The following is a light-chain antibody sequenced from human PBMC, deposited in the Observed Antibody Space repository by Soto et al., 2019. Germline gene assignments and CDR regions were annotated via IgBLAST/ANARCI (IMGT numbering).Light chain of an antibody. V-gene: IGKV3-11*01. CDR3: QQRSNWPST. CDR1: QSVSSY. CDR2: DAF. Sequence: TQSPATLSLSPGERAALSCRASQSVSSYLAWYQQKPGQAPRLLIYDAFKRATGIPARFSGSGSGTDFTLIISSLEPEDFAVYYCQQRSNWPSTFGGGTKVEVK. J-gene: IGKJ4*01.